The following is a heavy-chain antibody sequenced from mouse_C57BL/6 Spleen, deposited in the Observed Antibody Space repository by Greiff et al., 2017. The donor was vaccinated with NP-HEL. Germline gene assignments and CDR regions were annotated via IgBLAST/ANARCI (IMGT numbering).Heavy chain of an antibody. CDR3: ARQAGYYDYDGGWYFDV. J-gene: IGHJ1*03. D-gene: IGHD2-4*01. CDR1: GYAFSSSW. Sequence: VQLQQSGPELVKPGASVKISCKASGYAFSSSWMNWVKQRPGKGLEWIGRIYPGDGDTNYNGKFKGKATLTADKSSSTAYMQLSSLTSEDSAVYFCARQAGYYDYDGGWYFDVWGTGTTVTVSS. V-gene: IGHV1-82*01. CDR2: IYPGDGDT.